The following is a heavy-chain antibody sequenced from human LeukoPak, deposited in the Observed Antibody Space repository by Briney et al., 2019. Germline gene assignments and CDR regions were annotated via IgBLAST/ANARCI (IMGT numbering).Heavy chain of an antibody. V-gene: IGHV5-51*01. CDR3: ATYDSSDYYPVPGDY. J-gene: IGHJ4*02. D-gene: IGHD3-22*01. CDR1: GYIFSSYW. Sequence: GASLKISCKGSGYIFSSYWIGWVRPMPGKGLEWMGIIYAGDSDTRYSPSFQGQVTFSDDKSINTSYLQWSSLKASDTAMYYCATYDSSDYYPVPGDYWGQGTLVTVSS. CDR2: IYAGDSDT.